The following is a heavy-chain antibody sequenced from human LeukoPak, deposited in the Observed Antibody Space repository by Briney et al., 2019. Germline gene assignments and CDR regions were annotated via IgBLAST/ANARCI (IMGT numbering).Heavy chain of an antibody. D-gene: IGHD4-17*01. Sequence: GGSLRLSCAASGFTFSDYSMNWVRQAPGKGLEWVSSISSRSSYIYYADSVKGRFTISRDNAKNSVYLQMNSLRAEDTAVYYCARGNGDFDYWGQGTLVTVSS. J-gene: IGHJ4*02. CDR2: ISSRSSYI. CDR3: ARGNGDFDY. CDR1: GFTFSDYS. V-gene: IGHV3-21*01.